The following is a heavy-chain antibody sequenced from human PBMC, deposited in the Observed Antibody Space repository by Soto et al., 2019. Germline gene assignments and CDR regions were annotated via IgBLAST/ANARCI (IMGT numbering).Heavy chain of an antibody. J-gene: IGHJ4*02. D-gene: IGHD3-10*01. CDR3: AKGRGGSGSLTPRVDF. Sequence: EVQLLESGGGLVQPGGSLRLSCAASGFTFNNYAMTWVRQAPGKGLEWVSAISGGGDTTSYADSVKGRFTVSRDGSKNTLDLQMGSLRAEDTALYYCAKGRGGSGSLTPRVDFWGQGTLGTVSS. V-gene: IGHV3-23*01. CDR1: GFTFNNYA. CDR2: ISGGGDTT.